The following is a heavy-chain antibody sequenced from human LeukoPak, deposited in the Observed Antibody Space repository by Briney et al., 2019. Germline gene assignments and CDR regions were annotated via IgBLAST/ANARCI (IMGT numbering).Heavy chain of an antibody. CDR2: INHSGST. CDR1: GGSFSGYY. D-gene: IGHD6-6*01. V-gene: IGHV4-34*01. Sequence: SETLSLTCAVYGGSFSGYYWSWIRQPPGKGLEWIGEINHSGSTNYNPSLKSRVTISVDTSKNQFSLKLSSVTAADTAVYYCARHPVLPHSDYWGQGTLVTVSS. J-gene: IGHJ4*02. CDR3: ARHPVLPHSDY.